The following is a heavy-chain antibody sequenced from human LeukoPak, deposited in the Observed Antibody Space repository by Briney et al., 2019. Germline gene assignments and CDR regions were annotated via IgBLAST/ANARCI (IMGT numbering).Heavy chain of an antibody. D-gene: IGHD3-16*01. CDR2: IYTSGTT. CDR1: GGSISSYH. CDR3: ARVGDYALKD. J-gene: IGHJ4*02. Sequence: SETLSLTCTVSGGSISSYHWSWTRQPAGKGLEWIGRIYTSGTTNYNPSLKSRVTMSVDTSKNQFSLKLSSVTAADTAVYYCARVGDYALKDWGQGTLVTVSS. V-gene: IGHV4-4*07.